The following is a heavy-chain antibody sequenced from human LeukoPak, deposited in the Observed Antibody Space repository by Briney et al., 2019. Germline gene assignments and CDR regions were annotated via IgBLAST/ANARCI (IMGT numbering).Heavy chain of an antibody. Sequence: PGGSLRLSCAASGFTFSRYWMHWVRQAPGKGVVWVSRINGDGSTTNYADSLTGGFTISRDNAKTTLYLQMNSLRAEDTAVYYCATGNYYDSRGYYTFGHWGQGTLVTVSS. CDR3: ATGNYYDSRGYYTFGH. CDR2: INGDGSTT. CDR1: GFTFSRYW. J-gene: IGHJ1*01. V-gene: IGHV3-74*01. D-gene: IGHD3-22*01.